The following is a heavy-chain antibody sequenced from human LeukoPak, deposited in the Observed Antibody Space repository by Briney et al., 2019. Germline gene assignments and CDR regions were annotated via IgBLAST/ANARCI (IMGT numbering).Heavy chain of an antibody. CDR3: ERATGTIFGVVITEDY. V-gene: IGHV3-23*01. Sequence: GGSLRLSCAASGFTFSSYAMSWVRQAPGKGLEWVSAISGSGGSTYYADSVKGRFTISRDNAKNSLYLQMNSLRAEDTAVYYCERATGTIFGVVITEDYWGQGTLVTVSS. CDR2: ISGSGGST. CDR1: GFTFSSYA. J-gene: IGHJ4*02. D-gene: IGHD3-3*01.